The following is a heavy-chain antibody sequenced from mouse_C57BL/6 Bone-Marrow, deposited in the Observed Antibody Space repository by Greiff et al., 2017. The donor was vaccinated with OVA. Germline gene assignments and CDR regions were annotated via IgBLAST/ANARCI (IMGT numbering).Heavy chain of an antibody. Sequence: VQLQQSGAELVRPGTSVKMSCKASGYTFTNYWIGWAKQRPGHGLERIGDIYPGGGNTNYNEKVKGKTTLTADKTSSTAYMQFSSLTSEDPASYYCARGGNYVDYAMYYWGQGTSVTVSS. CDR1: GYTFTNYW. CDR3: ARGGNYVDYAMYY. J-gene: IGHJ4*01. CDR2: IYPGGGNT. D-gene: IGHD2-1*01. V-gene: IGHV1-63*01.